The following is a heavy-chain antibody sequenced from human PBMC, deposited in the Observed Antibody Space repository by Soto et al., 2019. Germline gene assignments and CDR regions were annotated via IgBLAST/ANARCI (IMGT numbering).Heavy chain of an antibody. CDR3: ARVRFDCSSTSCYVTVLDY. Sequence: SSETLSLTCTVSGGSISSYYWSWIRQPPGKGLEWIGYIYYSGSTNYNPSLKSRVTISVDTSKNQFSLKLSSVTAADTAVYYCARVRFDCSSTSCYVTVLDYSAQGSLVIGSS. CDR2: IYYSGST. V-gene: IGHV4-59*01. CDR1: GGSISSYY. D-gene: IGHD2-2*01. J-gene: IGHJ4*02.